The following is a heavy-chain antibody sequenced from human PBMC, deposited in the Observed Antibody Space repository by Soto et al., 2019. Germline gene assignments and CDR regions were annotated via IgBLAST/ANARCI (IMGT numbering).Heavy chain of an antibody. CDR2: IWYDGSNK. V-gene: IGHV3-33*01. D-gene: IGHD3-3*01. J-gene: IGHJ4*02. Sequence: PGGSLRLSCSASGFTFSSYGMHWVRQAPGKGLEWVAVIWYDGSNKYYAESVKGRFTISRDNSKNKLYLQMNSLRAEETAVYYCAREEGDYDFWSGPDRPLDYWGQGTLVTVS. CDR3: AREEGDYDFWSGPDRPLDY. CDR1: GFTFSSYG.